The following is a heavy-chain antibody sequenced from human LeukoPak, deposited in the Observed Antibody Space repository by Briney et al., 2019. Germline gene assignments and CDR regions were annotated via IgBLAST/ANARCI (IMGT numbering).Heavy chain of an antibody. J-gene: IGHJ4*02. Sequence: SETLSLTCTVSGGSISSYYWSWIRQPPGKGLEWIGRIYTSGSTNYNPSLKSRVTMSVDTSKNQFSLKLSSVTAADTAVYYCARDRSLYEGGSYGCFDYWGREPWSPSPQ. CDR1: GGSISSYY. CDR3: ARDRSLYEGGSYGCFDY. V-gene: IGHV4-4*07. CDR2: IYTSGST. D-gene: IGHD5-18*01.